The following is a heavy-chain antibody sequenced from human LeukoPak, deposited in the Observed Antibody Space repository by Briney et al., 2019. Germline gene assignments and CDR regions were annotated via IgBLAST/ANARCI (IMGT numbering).Heavy chain of an antibody. CDR2: IYTSGNT. D-gene: IGHD6-6*01. CDR1: GASISSYY. V-gene: IGHV4-4*07. Sequence: SETLSLTCSVSGASISSYYWSWIRQPAGKGLEWIGRIYTSGNTNYNPSLKSRVTISVDTSKNQFSLKLSSVTAADTAVYYCARGDWYSSSNNWFDPWGQGTLVTVSS. J-gene: IGHJ5*02. CDR3: ARGDWYSSSNNWFDP.